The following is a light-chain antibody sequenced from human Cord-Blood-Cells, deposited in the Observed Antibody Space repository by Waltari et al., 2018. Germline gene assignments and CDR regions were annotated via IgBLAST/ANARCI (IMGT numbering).Light chain of an antibody. V-gene: IGLV2-23*01. Sequence: QSALTQPASVSGSPGQSITISCTGTSSDVGSYNLVSWYHQHPGKAPKLMIYEGSKRPSGVSNRFSGSKSGNTASLTISGLQAEDEADYYCCSYAGSSDVFGGGTKLTVL. J-gene: IGLJ3*02. CDR3: CSYAGSSDV. CDR1: SSDVGSYNL. CDR2: EGS.